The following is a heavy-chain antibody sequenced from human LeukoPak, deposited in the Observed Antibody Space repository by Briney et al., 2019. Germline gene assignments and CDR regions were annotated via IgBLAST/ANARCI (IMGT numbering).Heavy chain of an antibody. V-gene: IGHV3-23*01. J-gene: IGHJ4*02. CDR2: ISGSGGST. D-gene: IGHD5-12*01. CDR3: AKDLDYPTVKDY. CDR1: GFTVSSNY. Sequence: GGSLRLSCAASGFTVSSNYMSWVRQAPGKGLEWVSAISGSGGSTYYADSVKGRFTISRDNSKNTLYLQMNSLRAEDTAVYYCAKDLDYPTVKDYWGQGTLVTVSS.